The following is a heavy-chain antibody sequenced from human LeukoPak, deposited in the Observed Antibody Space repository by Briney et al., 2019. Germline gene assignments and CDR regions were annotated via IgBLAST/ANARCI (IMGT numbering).Heavy chain of an antibody. V-gene: IGHV1-24*01. CDR3: ARAAGRHFDY. Sequence: ASVKVSCKVSGYTLTELSMHWVRQAPGKGLEWMGGFDPEDGETIYAQKLQGRVTMTTDTSTSTAYMELRSLRSDDTAVYYCARAAGRHFDYWGQGTLVTVSS. CDR1: GYTLTELS. J-gene: IGHJ4*02. CDR2: FDPEDGET.